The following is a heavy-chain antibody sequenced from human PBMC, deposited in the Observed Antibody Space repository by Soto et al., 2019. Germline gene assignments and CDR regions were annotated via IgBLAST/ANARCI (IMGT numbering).Heavy chain of an antibody. V-gene: IGHV4-39*01. CDR2: IYYSGST. J-gene: IGHJ4*02. D-gene: IGHD3-22*01. CDR1: GGSISSSSYY. CDR3: ARAVYYYDSSGYYAAYFDY. Sequence: SETLSLTCTVSGGSISSSSYYWGWIRQPPGKGLEWIGSIYYSGSTYYNPSLKSRVTISVDTSKNQFSLKLSSVTAADTAVYYCARAVYYYDSSGYYAAYFDYWGQGTLVTVSS.